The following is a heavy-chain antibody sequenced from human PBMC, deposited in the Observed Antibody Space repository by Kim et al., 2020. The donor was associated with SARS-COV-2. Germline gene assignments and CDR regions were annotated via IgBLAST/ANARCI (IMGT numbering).Heavy chain of an antibody. D-gene: IGHD3-16*01. CDR2: IYDSGNT. J-gene: IGHJ5*02. Sequence: SETLSLTCTVSGDSVSSDSYYWTWIRQPPGKGLEWIGYIYDSGNTNYNPSLKSRVTISVDTSKNQFSLKMESVTAADTAVYYCSRDTGGLSSWFDPWGQGTLVTVSS. V-gene: IGHV4-61*01. CDR3: SRDTGGLSSWFDP. CDR1: GDSVSSDSYY.